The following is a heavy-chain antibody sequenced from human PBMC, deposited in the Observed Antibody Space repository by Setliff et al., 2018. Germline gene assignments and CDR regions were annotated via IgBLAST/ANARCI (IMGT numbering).Heavy chain of an antibody. CDR1: GFSFSSYA. Sequence: GGSLRLSCAASGFSFSSYAMSWVRQAPGQGLEWVSSIIGSGISTYYADSVQGRFTISRDNHKNTLYLQMNSLRVEDTAIYYCAKSPHDFWSGRVFFDYWGQGILVTVSS. CDR2: IIGSGIST. J-gene: IGHJ4*01. D-gene: IGHD3-3*01. V-gene: IGHV3-23*01. CDR3: AKSPHDFWSGRVFFDY.